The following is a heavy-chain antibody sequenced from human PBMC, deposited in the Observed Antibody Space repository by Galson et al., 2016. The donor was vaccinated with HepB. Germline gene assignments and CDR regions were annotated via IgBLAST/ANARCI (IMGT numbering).Heavy chain of an antibody. V-gene: IGHV3-11*04. CDR2: ISSSRSTI. CDR3: ARDPGYGGTPGFDY. CDR1: GFTLSDYY. J-gene: IGHJ4*02. Sequence: SLRLSCAASGFTLSDYYVNWIRQAPGKGLEWVSYISSSRSTIYYADSVKGRFTISRDNAKNSLFLQMNSLRDEDTAVYYCARDPGYGGTPGFDYWGQGTLVTVSS. D-gene: IGHD4-23*01.